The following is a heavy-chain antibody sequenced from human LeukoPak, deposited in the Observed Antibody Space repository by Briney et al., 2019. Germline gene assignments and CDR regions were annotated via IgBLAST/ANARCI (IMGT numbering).Heavy chain of an antibody. Sequence: GASVKVSCKASGYTFTGYYMHWVRQAPGQGLEWMGWINPNSGGTNYAQKFQGRVTMTRDTSISTAYMELSRLRSDDTAVYYCARRYSGSSGWYDDAFDIWGQGTMVTVSS. V-gene: IGHV1-2*02. CDR1: GYTFTGYY. D-gene: IGHD6-19*01. J-gene: IGHJ3*02. CDR3: ARRYSGSSGWYDDAFDI. CDR2: INPNSGGT.